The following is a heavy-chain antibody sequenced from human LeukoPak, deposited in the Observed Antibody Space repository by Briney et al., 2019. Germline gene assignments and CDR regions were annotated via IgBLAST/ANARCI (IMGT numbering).Heavy chain of an antibody. Sequence: GGSLRLSCAASGFTFSTYNMNWVRQAPGKGLEWVSYISSGSINIYYADSVKGRFTISRDNAQNSLYLQMNSLKVEDTAVYYCARDLFYGSGSPHLDCWGQGTLVTVSS. J-gene: IGHJ4*02. CDR1: GFTFSTYN. CDR3: ARDLFYGSGSPHLDC. V-gene: IGHV3-21*06. D-gene: IGHD3-10*01. CDR2: ISSGSINI.